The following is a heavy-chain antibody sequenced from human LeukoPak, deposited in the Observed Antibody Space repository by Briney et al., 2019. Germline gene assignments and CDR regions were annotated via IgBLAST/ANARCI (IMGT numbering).Heavy chain of an antibody. Sequence: GRSLRLSCAASGFTFSSYAMHWVRQAPGKGLEWVAVISYDGSNKYYADSVKGRFTISRDNSKNTLYLQMNSLRAEDTAVYYCARPLFRYFDHRAVDYWGQGTLVTVSS. D-gene: IGHD3-9*01. CDR2: ISYDGSNK. CDR1: GFTFSSYA. V-gene: IGHV3-30-3*01. CDR3: ARPLFRYFDHRAVDY. J-gene: IGHJ4*02.